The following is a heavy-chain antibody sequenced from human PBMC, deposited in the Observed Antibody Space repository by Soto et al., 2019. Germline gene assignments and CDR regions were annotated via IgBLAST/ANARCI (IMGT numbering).Heavy chain of an antibody. CDR3: ARDLTYDSSGYYYGDDAFDI. V-gene: IGHV1-69*01. J-gene: IGHJ3*02. D-gene: IGHD3-22*01. Sequence: QVQLVQSGAEVKKPGSSVKVSCKASGGTFSSYAISWVRQAPGQGLEWMGGIIPIFGTANYAQKFQGRVTITADESTSTAYMELSSLRSEDKAVYYCARDLTYDSSGYYYGDDAFDIWGQGTMVTVSS. CDR1: GGTFSSYA. CDR2: IIPIFGTA.